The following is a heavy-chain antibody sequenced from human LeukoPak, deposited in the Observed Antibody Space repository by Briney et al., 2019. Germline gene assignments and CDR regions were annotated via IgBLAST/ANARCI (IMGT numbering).Heavy chain of an antibody. CDR3: ARGDYYDSSGYYTYYFDY. CDR1: GFTFSSYW. V-gene: IGHV3-7*01. Sequence: GGSLRLSCAASGFTFSSYWMSWVRQAPGKGLEWVANIKQDGSEKYYVDSVKGRFTISRDNAKNSLYLQMNSLRAEDTAVYYCARGDYYDSSGYYTYYFDYWGQGTLVTVSS. D-gene: IGHD3-22*01. J-gene: IGHJ4*02. CDR2: IKQDGSEK.